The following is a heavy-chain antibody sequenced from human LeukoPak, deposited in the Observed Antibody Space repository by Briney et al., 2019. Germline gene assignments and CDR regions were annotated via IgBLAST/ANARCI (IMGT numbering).Heavy chain of an antibody. CDR3: ARIRSRYCSSTSRYRGWFDP. CDR2: INHSGST. CDR1: GGSFSGYY. Sequence: SETLSLTRAVYGGSFSGYYWSWIRQPPGKGLEWIGEINHSGSTNYNPSLKSRVTISVDTSKNQFSLKLSSVTAADTAVYYCARIRSRYCSSTSRYRGWFDPWGQGTLVTVSS. V-gene: IGHV4-34*01. J-gene: IGHJ5*02. D-gene: IGHD2-2*01.